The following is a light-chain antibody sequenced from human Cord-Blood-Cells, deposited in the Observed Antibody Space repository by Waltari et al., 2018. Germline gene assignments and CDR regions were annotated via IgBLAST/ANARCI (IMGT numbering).Light chain of an antibody. CDR3: QQYYSFPWT. J-gene: IGKJ1*01. CDR2: AAS. Sequence: VIWMTQSPSLLSASTGDRVTISCRISQGISSYLAWYQQKPGKAPELLIYAASTLQSGVPSRFSGSGSGTDFILTISCLQSEDFATYYCQQYYSFPWTFGQGTKVEIK. V-gene: IGKV1D-8*01. CDR1: QGISSY.